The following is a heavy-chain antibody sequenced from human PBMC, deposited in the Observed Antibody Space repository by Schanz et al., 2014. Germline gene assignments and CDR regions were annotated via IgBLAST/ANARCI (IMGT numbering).Heavy chain of an antibody. CDR1: GFTFSTYW. Sequence: EVQLVESGGGLVQPGGSLRLSCAASGFTFSTYWMHWVRQAPGKGLEWVSIIYSGVSTYYADSVKGRFTISRDNSKNTVYLQMNSLRGEDTGMYYCARGDPVAGLDYWGRGTLVTVSS. J-gene: IGHJ4*02. CDR3: ARGDPVAGLDY. CDR2: IYSGVST. V-gene: IGHV3-66*01.